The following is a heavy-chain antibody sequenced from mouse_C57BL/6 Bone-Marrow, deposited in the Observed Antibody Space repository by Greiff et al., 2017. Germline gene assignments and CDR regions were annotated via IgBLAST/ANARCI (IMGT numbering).Heavy chain of an antibody. J-gene: IGHJ2*01. CDR2: ISSGSSTI. CDR1: GFTFSDYG. D-gene: IGHD2-3*01. Sequence: EVQRVESGGGLVKPGGSLKLSCAASGFTFSDYGMHWVRQAPEKGLEWVAYISSGSSTIYYADTVKGRVTISRDNAKNTLCLQMASLGSEYTAMYYCARCDGYYVDYWGQGTTLTVSS. CDR3: ARCDGYYVDY. V-gene: IGHV5-17*01.